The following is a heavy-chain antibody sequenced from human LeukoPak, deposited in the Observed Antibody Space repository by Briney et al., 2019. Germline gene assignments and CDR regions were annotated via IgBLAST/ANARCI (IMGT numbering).Heavy chain of an antibody. V-gene: IGHV3-30*02. D-gene: IGHD4-17*01. CDR3: AKADYGDFKENYYMDV. J-gene: IGHJ6*03. Sequence: GGSLRLSCAASGFTFSTYGLQWVRQAPGKGLEWVSFISYTSHKYYTDSAKSRFTISRDNSRDTLYLQMSSLRAEDTAVYYCAKADYGDFKENYYMDVWGKGTTVTVSS. CDR1: GFTFSTYG. CDR2: ISYTSHK.